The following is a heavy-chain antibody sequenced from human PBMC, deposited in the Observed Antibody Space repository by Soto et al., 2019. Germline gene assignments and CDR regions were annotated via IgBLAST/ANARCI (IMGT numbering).Heavy chain of an antibody. Sequence: EVELLESGGGLVQPGGSLRLSCAASGFSFSTSAMSWVRQVPGKGLEWVSAISGNGANTYYADSVKGRLTISRDNSKNTLYLQMNSRRDEDTAVYYCAKRSIYGGPDYWGQGSLVTVSS. J-gene: IGHJ4*02. CDR1: GFSFSTSA. V-gene: IGHV3-23*01. CDR3: AKRSIYGGPDY. CDR2: ISGNGANT. D-gene: IGHD3-16*01.